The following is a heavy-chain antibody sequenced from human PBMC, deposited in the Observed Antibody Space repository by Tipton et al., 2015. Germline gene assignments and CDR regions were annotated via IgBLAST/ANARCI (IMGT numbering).Heavy chain of an antibody. CDR2: IQYSGGT. CDR1: SGSINKYY. CDR3: ARDLEHGMDV. J-gene: IGHJ6*02. V-gene: IGHV4-59*01. Sequence: TLSLTCTVSSGSINKYYWSWIRQPPGKELQWIGYIQYSGGTNYNPSLESRVSMSVDTSKTQFSLKMSSVTAADTAVYFCARDLEHGMDVWGQGTTVTVS.